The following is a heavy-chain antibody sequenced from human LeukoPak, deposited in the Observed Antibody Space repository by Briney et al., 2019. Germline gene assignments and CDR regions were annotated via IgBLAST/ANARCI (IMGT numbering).Heavy chain of an antibody. V-gene: IGHV4-4*02. Sequence: SGTLSLTCAVSGGSISSSNWWSWVRQPPGKGLEWIGEIYHSGSTNYNPSLKSRVTISVDKSKNQFSLKLSSVTAADTAVYYCARGYYGSSGYYYYYYYYGMDVWGQGTTVTVSS. CDR1: GGSISSSNW. D-gene: IGHD3-22*01. J-gene: IGHJ6*02. CDR2: IYHSGST. CDR3: ARGYYGSSGYYYYYYYYGMDV.